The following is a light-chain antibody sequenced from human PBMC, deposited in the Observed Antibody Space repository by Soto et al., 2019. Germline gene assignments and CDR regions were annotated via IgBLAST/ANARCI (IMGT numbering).Light chain of an antibody. CDR2: AAS. V-gene: IGKV3-20*01. CDR3: QQYAYSPRT. CDR1: QSLSSNF. Sequence: DIVLTQSPDTLSLSPGEGATLSCRASQSLSSNFLAWYQQRPGQAPRLLIYAASSRATGIPDRFSGSGSGTDFTLTIRRLEPEDFAVYYCQQYAYSPRTFGRGTKVDIK. J-gene: IGKJ1*01.